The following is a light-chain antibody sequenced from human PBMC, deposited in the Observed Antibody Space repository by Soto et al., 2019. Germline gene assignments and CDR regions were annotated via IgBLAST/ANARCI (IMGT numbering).Light chain of an antibody. CDR2: GAS. J-gene: IGKJ2*01. CDR1: ESLSTF. V-gene: IGKV3-15*01. CDR3: QSYNDWHFA. Sequence: EIVLTQSPGTLSVSPGERVTLSCRASESLSTFLAWYQQKPGQAPRLLIYGASTKATGIPARFSGSGSATDFTLTISSLQSEDSAVYYCQSYNDWHFAFGQGTKLEI.